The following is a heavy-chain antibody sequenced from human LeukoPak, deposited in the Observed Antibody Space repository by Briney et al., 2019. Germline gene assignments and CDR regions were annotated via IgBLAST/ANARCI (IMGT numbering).Heavy chain of an antibody. J-gene: IGHJ4*02. V-gene: IGHV4-59*04. CDR2: IYHGGST. CDR1: GGSIRSYY. Sequence: SETLSLTCTVSGGSIRSYYWSWIRQSPGKGLEWIGSIYHGGSTYYNPSLRSRVIVSVDTSKNHFSLKMSSVTAADTAVYYCARDLASCAGDCYSDGFDYWGQGALVTVSS. CDR3: ARDLASCAGDCYSDGFDY. D-gene: IGHD2-21*02.